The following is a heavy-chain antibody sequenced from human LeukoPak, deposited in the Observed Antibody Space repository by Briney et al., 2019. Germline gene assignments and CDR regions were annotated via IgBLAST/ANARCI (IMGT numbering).Heavy chain of an antibody. Sequence: PSQTLSLTCTVSGGSISSGSYYWNWIRQPAGKGLEWIGRIYTSGSTNYNPSLRSRVTVSVDTSKNQFSLKLSSVTAADTAVYYCARAYCSGGSCYSSRGMFDPWGQGTLVTVSS. V-gene: IGHV4-61*02. D-gene: IGHD2-15*01. J-gene: IGHJ5*02. CDR3: ARAYCSGGSCYSSRGMFDP. CDR1: GGSISSGSYY. CDR2: IYTSGST.